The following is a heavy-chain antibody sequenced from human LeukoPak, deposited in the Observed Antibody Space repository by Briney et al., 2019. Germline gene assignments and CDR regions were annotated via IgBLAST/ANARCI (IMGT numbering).Heavy chain of an antibody. J-gene: IGHJ3*02. CDR3: ARPINPYYYDSSGLDAFDI. D-gene: IGHD3-22*01. Sequence: TGGSLRLSCAASGFTFSSYWMHWVRQAPGKGLVWVSRINSDGSSTSYADSVKGRFTISRDNAKNTLYLQMNSLRAEDTAVYYCARPINPYYYDSSGLDAFDIWGQGTMVTVSS. V-gene: IGHV3-74*01. CDR2: INSDGSST. CDR1: GFTFSSYW.